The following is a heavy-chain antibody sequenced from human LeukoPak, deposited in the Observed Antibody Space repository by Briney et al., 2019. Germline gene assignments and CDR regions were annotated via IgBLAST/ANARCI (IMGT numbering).Heavy chain of an antibody. CDR3: ARISSSNWYNERGAFDV. CDR2: INHSGRT. J-gene: IGHJ3*01. V-gene: IGHV4-34*01. CDR1: GGSFSGYY. D-gene: IGHD6-13*01. Sequence: PSETLSLTCAVYGGSFSGYYWSWIRQPPGKGLEWIGEINHSGRTNYNPSLKSRVTISVDTSKNQFSLKLRSVTAADTAVYYCARISSSNWYNERGAFDVWGQGTMVTVSS.